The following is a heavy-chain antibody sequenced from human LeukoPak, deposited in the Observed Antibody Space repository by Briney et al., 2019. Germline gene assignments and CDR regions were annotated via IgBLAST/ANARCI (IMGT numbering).Heavy chain of an antibody. J-gene: IGHJ4*02. CDR3: ARVRGYSYGPVDY. Sequence: GGSLRLSCAASGFTFSNYWMYWVRQAPGKGLVWVSRIKSDGSTNYADSVKGRFTISRDNAKNTVSLQMNSLRAEGTGVYYCARVRGYSYGPVDYWGQGTLVTVSS. CDR2: IKSDGST. D-gene: IGHD5-18*01. CDR1: GFTFSNYW. V-gene: IGHV3-74*01.